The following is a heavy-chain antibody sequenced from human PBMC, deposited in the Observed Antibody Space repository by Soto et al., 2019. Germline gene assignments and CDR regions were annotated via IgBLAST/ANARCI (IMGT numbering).Heavy chain of an antibody. V-gene: IGHV3-23*01. CDR2: ISASGGNT. CDR3: AKGADYFHSNGNNLEYFLN. Sequence: AGSLRLSCAASGFTFSIYAMDWVCQAPGKGLEYVSGISASGGNTHYADSVKGRFTISRDNSKNILYLQMYSLRAGDTALYYCAKGADYFHSNGNNLEYFLNWGQGTLVTVSS. CDR1: GFTFSIYA. D-gene: IGHD3-22*01. J-gene: IGHJ1*01.